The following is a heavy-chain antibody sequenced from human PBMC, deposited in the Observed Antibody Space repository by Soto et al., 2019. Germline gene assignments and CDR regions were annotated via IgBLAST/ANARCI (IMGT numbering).Heavy chain of an antibody. V-gene: IGHV4-4*07. CDR2: FYTSGST. Sequence: QVQLQESGPGLVKPSETLSLTCTVSGGSISSYYWSRIRQPAGKGLEWIGRFYTSGSTNYNPSLKSRVTMSVDTSMNQFSLKLSSVTAAETAVYYCARDLGGVVTTYRGGWFDPWGQGTLVTVSS. J-gene: IGHJ5*02. CDR1: GGSISSYY. D-gene: IGHD4-4*01. CDR3: ARDLGGVVTTYRGGWFDP.